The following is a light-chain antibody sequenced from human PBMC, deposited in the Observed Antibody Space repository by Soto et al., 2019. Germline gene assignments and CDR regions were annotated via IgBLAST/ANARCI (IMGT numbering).Light chain of an antibody. CDR1: QSVSRRY. Sequence: EIVLTQSPGTLSLSPGERATLSCRSSQSVSRRYLAWYQQKPGQAPRPLIYGASSRATGIPDRFSGSGSGTDFTLTISRLEPEDFAVYYCQQYGSSPITFGQGTRLEIK. V-gene: IGKV3-20*01. CDR2: GAS. CDR3: QQYGSSPIT. J-gene: IGKJ5*01.